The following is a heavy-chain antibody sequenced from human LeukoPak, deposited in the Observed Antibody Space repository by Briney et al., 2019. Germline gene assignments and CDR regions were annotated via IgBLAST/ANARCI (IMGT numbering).Heavy chain of an antibody. Sequence: GASVKVSCKASGGTFSSYGISWVRQAPGQGLEWMGWVNPKSGGTSYAQRFQDRITLARDTSISTVYMELSRLISDDTAVYYCARDFYTSGKGAFDIWGQGTMVTVSS. CDR1: GGTFSSYG. D-gene: IGHD2/OR15-2a*01. V-gene: IGHV1-2*02. CDR3: ARDFYTSGKGAFDI. J-gene: IGHJ3*02. CDR2: VNPKSGGT.